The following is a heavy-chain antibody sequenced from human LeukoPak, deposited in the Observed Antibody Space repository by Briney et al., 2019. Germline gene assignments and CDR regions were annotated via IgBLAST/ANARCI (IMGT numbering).Heavy chain of an antibody. D-gene: IGHD1-1*01. CDR1: GFTFSTYS. CDR2: INNYGGST. CDR3: ARYWNDRYFDY. V-gene: IGHV3-23*01. Sequence: PGGSLRPSCAASGFTFSTYSMGWVRPAPGEGLEWVSVINNYGGSTFYADSVKGRFTISRDNSKNTLYLQMNSLRAEDTAVYYCARYWNDRYFDYWGQGTLVTVSS. J-gene: IGHJ4*02.